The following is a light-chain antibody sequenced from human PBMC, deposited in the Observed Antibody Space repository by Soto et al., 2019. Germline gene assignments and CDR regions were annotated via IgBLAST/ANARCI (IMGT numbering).Light chain of an antibody. Sequence: DIQMTQSPSTLSASVGDRVTITCRASQSISSYLNWYQQKPGKAPKLLIYAASSLQSGVPSRLGGSGSGTDFPLTISCLHPEDFPIYYCKKSYSPPPGTSGKGT. V-gene: IGKV1-39*01. CDR3: KKSYSPPPGT. CDR2: AAS. CDR1: QSISSY. J-gene: IGKJ1*01.